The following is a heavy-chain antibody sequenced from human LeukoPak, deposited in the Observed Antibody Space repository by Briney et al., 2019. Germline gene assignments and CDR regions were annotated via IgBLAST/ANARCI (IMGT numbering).Heavy chain of an antibody. V-gene: IGHV1-2*02. J-gene: IGHJ6*02. Sequence: GASVKVSCKAYGYTFTGYYIHWVRQAPGQGLEWMGWMNPNSGDTNHAQKFQGRFTMTTDMSIRTAYMELSSLRSDDTAVYYCARDREYSNYLLVYGMDVWGQGTTVTVSS. CDR1: GYTFTGYY. CDR2: MNPNSGDT. CDR3: ARDREYSNYLLVYGMDV. D-gene: IGHD4-11*01.